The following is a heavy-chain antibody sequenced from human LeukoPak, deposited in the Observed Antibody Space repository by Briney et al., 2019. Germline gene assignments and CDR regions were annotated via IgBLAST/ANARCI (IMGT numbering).Heavy chain of an antibody. D-gene: IGHD2-2*01. J-gene: IGHJ4*02. CDR3: ARGCSSTSCQRAFDY. Sequence: SETLSLTCAVYGGSFSGYYWSWIRQPPGKGLEWIGEINHSGSTNYNPSLKSRVTISVDTSENQFSLKLSSVTAADTAVYYCARGCSSTSCQRAFDYWGQGTLVTVSS. CDR2: INHSGST. V-gene: IGHV4-34*01. CDR1: GGSFSGYY.